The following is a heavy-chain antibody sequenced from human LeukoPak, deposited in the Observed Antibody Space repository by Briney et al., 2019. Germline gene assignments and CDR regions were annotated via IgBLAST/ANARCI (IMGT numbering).Heavy chain of an antibody. Sequence: GESLKISCKASGYSFTSYWIGWVRQMPGKGLEWMGIIDPSDSETRYTPSFQGQVTISVDKSLTTADLQWNSLKASDTAMYYCARDYYDVSGYYYEGGPPIAPPDYWGQGTLVTVSS. D-gene: IGHD3-22*01. J-gene: IGHJ4*02. CDR1: GYSFTSYW. CDR2: IDPSDSET. CDR3: ARDYYDVSGYYYEGGPPIAPPDY. V-gene: IGHV5-51*01.